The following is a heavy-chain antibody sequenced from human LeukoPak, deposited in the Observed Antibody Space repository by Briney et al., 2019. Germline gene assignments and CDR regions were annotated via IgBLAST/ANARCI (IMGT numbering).Heavy chain of an antibody. CDR1: GFSFRTSA. D-gene: IGHD5-24*01. CDR3: ARDRVMATILIDY. Sequence: GGSLRLSCAASGFSFRTSAMNWVRQAPGQGLEWVSSISTSGSYIYYADSVEGRFTIPRDNAKNSLYLQMNSLRAEDTAVYYCARDRVMATILIDYWGQGTLVTVSS. V-gene: IGHV3-21*01. CDR2: ISTSGSYI. J-gene: IGHJ4*02.